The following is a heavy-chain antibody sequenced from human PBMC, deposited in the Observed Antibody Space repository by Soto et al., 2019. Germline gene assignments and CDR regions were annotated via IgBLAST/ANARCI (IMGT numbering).Heavy chain of an antibody. J-gene: IGHJ3*02. CDR1: GGSIRRERCH. CDR3: ARHGITGSYYDAFDI. Sequence: SQALCLTWTVSGGSIRRERCHWGWIRHPPGKGLEWIASIKYSGITFYNPSLKSRVTLSVDTSKNQFALKLSSVTAAETAVYYCARHGITGSYYDAFDIWGQGTMVTVS. D-gene: IGHD1-26*01. CDR2: IKYSGIT. V-gene: IGHV4-39*01.